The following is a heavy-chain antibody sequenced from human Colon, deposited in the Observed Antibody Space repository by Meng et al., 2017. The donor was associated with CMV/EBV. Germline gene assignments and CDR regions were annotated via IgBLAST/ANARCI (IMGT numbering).Heavy chain of an antibody. J-gene: IGHJ6*02. CDR2: LYSGGTT. CDR1: GFNVSTNY. V-gene: IGHV3-66*02. Sequence: GESLKISCAVSGFNVSTNYMTWVRQAPGKGLEWVSVLYSGGTTYYADSVKGRFTISRDNSKNTLYLQMNSLRTEDTAVYYCARVYGMDVWGQGTTVTVSS. CDR3: ARVYGMDV.